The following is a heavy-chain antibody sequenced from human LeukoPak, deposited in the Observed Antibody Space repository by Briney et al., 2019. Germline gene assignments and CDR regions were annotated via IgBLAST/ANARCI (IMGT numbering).Heavy chain of an antibody. CDR1: GFTFSSYA. Sequence: QPGGSLRLSCAASGFTFSSYAMSWVRQAPGKGLEWVSAISGSGGSTYYADSVKGRFTISRDNSKNTLYLQMNSLRAEDTAVYYCAKDLNERIAYSSGWYGPLYGMDVWGKGTTVTVSS. CDR3: AKDLNERIAYSSGWYGPLYGMDV. V-gene: IGHV3-23*01. J-gene: IGHJ6*04. D-gene: IGHD6-19*01. CDR2: ISGSGGST.